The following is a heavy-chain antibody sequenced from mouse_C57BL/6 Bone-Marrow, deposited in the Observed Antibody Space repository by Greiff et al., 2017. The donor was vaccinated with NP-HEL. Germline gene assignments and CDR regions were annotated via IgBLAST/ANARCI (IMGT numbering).Heavy chain of an antibody. CDR1: GYTFTDYY. CDR2: INPYNGGT. J-gene: IGHJ3*01. D-gene: IGHD2-3*01. V-gene: IGHV1-19*01. CDR3: ARYGYYRAWFAY. Sequence: EVKLVESGPVLVKPGASVKMSCKASGYTFTDYYMNWVKQSHGKSLEWIGVINPYNGGTSYNQKFKGKATLTVDKSSRTAYMELNSLTSEDSAVYYCARYGYYRAWFAYWGQGTLVTVSA.